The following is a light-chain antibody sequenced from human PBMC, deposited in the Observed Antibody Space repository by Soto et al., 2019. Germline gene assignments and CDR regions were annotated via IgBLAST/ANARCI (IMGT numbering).Light chain of an antibody. J-gene: IGKJ1*01. CDR1: QTVTSGH. Sequence: EIVLTQSPDTLSLSPGERATLSCRASQTVTSGHLAWYQQKPGQAPRLLIYAVSTGATGIPDRFSANGSGADLSLAISRLEPEDFALYFCQVYGSSSKPFGQGTRVEF. CDR2: AVS. V-gene: IGKV3-20*01. CDR3: QVYGSSSKP.